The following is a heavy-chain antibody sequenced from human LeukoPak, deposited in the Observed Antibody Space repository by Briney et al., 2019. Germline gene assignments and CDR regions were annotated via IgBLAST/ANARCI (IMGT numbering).Heavy chain of an antibody. J-gene: IGHJ4*02. CDR2: ISAYNGDT. CDR1: GFTFTRYG. CDR3: ARDPSNTSGWYAWADY. D-gene: IGHD6-19*01. Sequence: GASVKVSCKASGFTFTRYGIGWVRQAPGQGLEWMGWISAYNGDTKYAQKFQDRLTMTTETSTSAAYMELTGLRSDDTAVYYCARDPSNTSGWYAWADYWGQGTLVTVSS. V-gene: IGHV1-18*01.